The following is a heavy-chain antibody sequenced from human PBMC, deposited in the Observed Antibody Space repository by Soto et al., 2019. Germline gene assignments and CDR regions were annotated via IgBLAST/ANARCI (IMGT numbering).Heavy chain of an antibody. CDR3: AKTPRQWLVYFDY. CDR1: GFTFSNYP. CDR2: ISGSGGTT. Sequence: PGESLKISCAASGFTFSNYPIAWVRQAPGKGLEWVSGISGSGGTTYYADSVKGRFTISRDNSKDTLHLQMNSLRAEDTAVYYCAKTPRQWLVYFDYWGQGALVTVSS. D-gene: IGHD6-19*01. V-gene: IGHV3-23*01. J-gene: IGHJ4*02.